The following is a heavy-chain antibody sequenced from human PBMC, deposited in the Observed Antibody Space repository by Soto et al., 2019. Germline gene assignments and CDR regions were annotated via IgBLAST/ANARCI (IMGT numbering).Heavy chain of an antibody. V-gene: IGHV4-31*03. D-gene: IGHD2-15*01. J-gene: IGHJ4*02. CDR3: ARSGGYFFDY. Sequence: QVQLQESGPGLVKPSQTLSLTCTVSGGSISSGGYYWSWIRQHPGKGLEWIGYIDFSGSTYYNPSLKSRVTIPLDTSKNQFSLKLSSVTAADTAVYYCARSGGYFFDYWGQGTLVTVSS. CDR1: GGSISSGGYY. CDR2: IDFSGST.